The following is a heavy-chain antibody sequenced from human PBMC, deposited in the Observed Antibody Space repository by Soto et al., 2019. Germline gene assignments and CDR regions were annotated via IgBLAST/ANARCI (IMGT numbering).Heavy chain of an antibody. CDR3: AKVRYSSPMGYYYGMDV. J-gene: IGHJ6*02. CDR1: RVAFSKFI. CDR2: IIPIFGTA. Sequence: ASVKVSCKASRVAFSKFIVTWVRQAPGLGLEWVGGIIPIFGTANYAQKFQGRVTITADESTSTSYMEVNNLRSEDTAVYYCAKVRYSSPMGYYYGMDVWGQGTTVTVSS. V-gene: IGHV1-69*13. D-gene: IGHD6-19*01.